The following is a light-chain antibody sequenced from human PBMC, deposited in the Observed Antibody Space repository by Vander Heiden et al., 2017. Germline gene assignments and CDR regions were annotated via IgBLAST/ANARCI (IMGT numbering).Light chain of an antibody. V-gene: IGLV2-14*01. Sequence: HSALTQPPSVSGPPRQSITISCTGTSSDVGGYNFVSWSQQHPGKAPKLIIYEVSNRPSGVSNRFSGSKSGNTASLTISGLQAEDEADYYCSSYTASSTVVFGGGTKLTVL. CDR1: SSDVGGYNF. CDR3: SSYTASSTVV. CDR2: EVS. J-gene: IGLJ3*02.